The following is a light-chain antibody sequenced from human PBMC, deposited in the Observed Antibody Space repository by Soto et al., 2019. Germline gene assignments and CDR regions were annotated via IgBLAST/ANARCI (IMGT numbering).Light chain of an antibody. Sequence: QSVLTQPPSASGSPGQSVTISCTGTSSDVGGYDYVSWYQQRPGKAPKLLIHEVTKRPSGVPDRFSGSKSGNTASLTVSGLQAEDEADYYCSSYAGGTLYVFGTGTKVTVL. CDR2: EVT. J-gene: IGLJ1*01. CDR1: SSDVGGYDY. CDR3: SSYAGGTLYV. V-gene: IGLV2-8*01.